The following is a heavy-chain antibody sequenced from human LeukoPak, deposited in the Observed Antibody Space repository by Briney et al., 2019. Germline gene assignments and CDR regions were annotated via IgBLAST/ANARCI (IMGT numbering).Heavy chain of an antibody. J-gene: IGHJ6*03. CDR3: AREPIVVVTPGYYYMDV. D-gene: IGHD2-21*02. Sequence: SETLSLTCAVYNGFDNLYFMLVRQPPGKGLEWIGEINHSGSTNYNPSLKSRVTISVDTSKNQFSLKLSSVTAADTAVYYCAREPIVVVTPGYYYMDVWGKGTTVTISS. CDR2: INHSGST. CDR1: NGFDNLYF. V-gene: IGHV4-34*01.